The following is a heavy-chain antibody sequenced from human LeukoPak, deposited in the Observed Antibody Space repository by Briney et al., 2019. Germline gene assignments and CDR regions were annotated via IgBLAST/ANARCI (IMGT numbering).Heavy chain of an antibody. CDR3: ARGLAVIAAAAYYFDY. CDR2: ISSNGGST. J-gene: IGHJ4*02. CDR1: GFTFSSYA. Sequence: PGGSLRLSCAAPGFTFSSYAMQRVRQAPGKGLEYVSAISSNGGSTYYANSVKGRFTISRDNSKNTLYLQMGSLRAEGMAVYYCARGLAVIAAAAYYFDYWGQGTLVTVSS. V-gene: IGHV3-64*01. D-gene: IGHD6-13*01.